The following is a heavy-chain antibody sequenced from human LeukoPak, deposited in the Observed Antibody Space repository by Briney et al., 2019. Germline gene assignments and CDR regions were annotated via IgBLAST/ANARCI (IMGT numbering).Heavy chain of an antibody. Sequence: SQTLSLTCAVSGGSIISSGSSWSWIRQPPGKGLEWIGYIYHSGSTYYNPSLKSRVTISVDRSKNQFSLRLTSVTAADTAAYYCARGVHYSPPRLIDYWGQGTLVTVSS. CDR2: IYHSGST. V-gene: IGHV4-30-2*01. D-gene: IGHD4-11*01. J-gene: IGHJ4*02. CDR3: ARGVHYSPPRLIDY. CDR1: GGSIISSGSS.